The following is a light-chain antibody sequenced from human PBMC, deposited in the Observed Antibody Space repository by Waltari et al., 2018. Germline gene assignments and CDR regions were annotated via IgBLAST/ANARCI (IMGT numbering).Light chain of an antibody. CDR3: QQFKTYPLT. CDR1: QDISSY. CDR2: AAF. Sequence: IQLTQSPSSLSASVGDTVTITCRASQDISSYLAWYQQKPEKAPKILISAAFTLQSGVPPRFSGSGSGADFTLTISSLQPEDFATYYCQQFKTYPLTFGQGTRLEIK. V-gene: IGKV1-9*01. J-gene: IGKJ5*01.